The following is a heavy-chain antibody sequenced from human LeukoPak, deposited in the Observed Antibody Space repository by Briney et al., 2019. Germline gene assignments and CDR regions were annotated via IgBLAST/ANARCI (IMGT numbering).Heavy chain of an antibody. V-gene: IGHV3-23*01. CDR2: ISGSGGST. D-gene: IGHD2-2*02. CDR3: ARADGYCSSDSCHKPYYYYLAF. J-gene: IGHJ6*03. Sequence: PGGSLRLSCAASGFTFSSYAMSWVRQAPGKGLEWVSAISGSGGSTYYADSVKGRFTISRDNSKNTLYLQMNSLRAEDTAVYYCARADGYCSSDSCHKPYYYYLAFWGTGTTVTVSS. CDR1: GFTFSSYA.